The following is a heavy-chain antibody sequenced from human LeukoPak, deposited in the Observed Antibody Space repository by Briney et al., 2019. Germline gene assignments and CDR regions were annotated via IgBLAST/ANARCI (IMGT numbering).Heavy chain of an antibody. V-gene: IGHV4-34*01. D-gene: IGHD6-6*01. J-gene: IGHJ2*01. Sequence: KSSETLSLTCAVYGASFSDYYWSWIRQPPGKGLEWIGEINLSGSTNYNPSLESRVTMSLDRSKNQFSLKLSSVTAADTAVYYCARVDSSSRWYFDLWGRGTLVTVSS. CDR1: GASFSDYY. CDR3: ARVDSSSRWYFDL. CDR2: INLSGST.